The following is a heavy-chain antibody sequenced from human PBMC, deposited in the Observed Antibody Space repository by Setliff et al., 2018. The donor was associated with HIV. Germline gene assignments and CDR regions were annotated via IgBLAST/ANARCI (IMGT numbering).Heavy chain of an antibody. CDR3: ARGGANPSWFDS. Sequence: GGSLRLSCAASGFTFSSYWMHWVRQAPGKGLEWVANIGQDGSEKNYVDSVKGRFTISRDNAKNSMDLQMNSLRAEDTAVYYCARGGANPSWFDSWGQGTLVTVSS. CDR2: IGQDGSEK. CDR1: GFTFSSYW. V-gene: IGHV3-7*01. J-gene: IGHJ5*01. D-gene: IGHD3-16*01.